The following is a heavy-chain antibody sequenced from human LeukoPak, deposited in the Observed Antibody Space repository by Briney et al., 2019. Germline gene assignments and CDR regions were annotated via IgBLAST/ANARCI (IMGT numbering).Heavy chain of an antibody. CDR3: ARVGHIVVVPAAGGWDAFDI. CDR1: GFSFENYN. Sequence: GGSLRLSCAASGFSFENYNMNWVRQAPGKGLEWVAYINVITGYIYYADSLKGRFTISRDNAKNSLYLQMNSLRAEDTALYYCARVGHIVVVPAAGGWDAFDIWGQGTMVTVSS. J-gene: IGHJ3*02. V-gene: IGHV3-21*04. CDR2: INVITGYI. D-gene: IGHD2-2*01.